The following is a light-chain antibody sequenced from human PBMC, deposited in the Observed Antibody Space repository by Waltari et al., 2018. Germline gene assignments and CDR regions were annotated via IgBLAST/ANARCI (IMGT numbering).Light chain of an antibody. CDR3: QQSYTTPRT. CDR1: QSIGTY. V-gene: IGKV1-39*01. Sequence: DIQMTQSPSSLSASVGDRATLTCRASQSIGTYLNWYQHKPGRAPELLIYAASTLQGGVPSRFSGSGSETHFTLAISSLQREDFATYYCQQSYTTPRTFGQGTKVEIK. CDR2: AAS. J-gene: IGKJ1*01.